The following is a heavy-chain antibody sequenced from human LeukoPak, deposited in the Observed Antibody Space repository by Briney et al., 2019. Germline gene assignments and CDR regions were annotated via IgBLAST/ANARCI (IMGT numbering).Heavy chain of an antibody. V-gene: IGHV3-11*01. CDR1: GFTFSDYY. Sequence: GGSLRLSCAASGFTFSDYYMSWIRLAPGKGLEWVSYISGSDNTISYAGSVKGRFTISRDNVKNSLYLQTNSLRAEDTAVYYCARHTLNYYYYMDVWGKGTTVTISS. CDR3: ARHTLNYYYYMDV. J-gene: IGHJ6*03. CDR2: ISGSDNTI.